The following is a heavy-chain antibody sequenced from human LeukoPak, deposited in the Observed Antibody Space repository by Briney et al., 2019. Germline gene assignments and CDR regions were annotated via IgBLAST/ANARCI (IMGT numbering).Heavy chain of an antibody. CDR2: IYYSGST. J-gene: IGHJ4*02. D-gene: IGHD6-19*01. Sequence: SETLSLTCTVSGGSISSSSYYWGWIRQPPGKGLEWIGTIYYSGSTYYNPSLKSRVAISVDTSKNQFSLKLSSVTAADTAVYYCARVIPMYSSDWYDDYWGQGTLVTVSS. CDR1: GGSISSSSYY. CDR3: ARVIPMYSSDWYDDY. V-gene: IGHV4-39*01.